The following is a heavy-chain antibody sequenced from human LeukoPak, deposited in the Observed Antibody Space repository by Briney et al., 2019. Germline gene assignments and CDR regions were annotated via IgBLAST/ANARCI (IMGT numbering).Heavy chain of an antibody. CDR3: AHSYYNWHEGAFDI. Sequence: SGPTLVKPTQTLTLTCTFSGFSLNTGGMGVAWIRQPPGKALESLALVYWDDDKHYSPSLKSRLTITKDASKNQVVLAMTNMDPVDTATYFCAHSYYNWHEGAFDIWGQGTMVTVSS. D-gene: IGHD3-10*01. CDR2: VYWDDDK. CDR1: GFSLNTGGMG. J-gene: IGHJ3*02. V-gene: IGHV2-5*02.